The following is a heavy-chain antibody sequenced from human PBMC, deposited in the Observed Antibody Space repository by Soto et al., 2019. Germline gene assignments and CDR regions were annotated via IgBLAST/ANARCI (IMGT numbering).Heavy chain of an antibody. V-gene: IGHV1-18*03. CDR2: ISAYNGNT. CDR1: GYTFTSYG. Sequence: GASVKVSCKASGYTFTSYGISWVRQAPGQGLEWMGWISAYNGNTNYAQKLQGRVTMTTDTSTSTAYMELRSLRSDDMAVYYCARVVYYYDSSGYLEFVWFDPWGQGTLVTVSS. CDR3: ARVVYYYDSSGYLEFVWFDP. J-gene: IGHJ5*02. D-gene: IGHD3-22*01.